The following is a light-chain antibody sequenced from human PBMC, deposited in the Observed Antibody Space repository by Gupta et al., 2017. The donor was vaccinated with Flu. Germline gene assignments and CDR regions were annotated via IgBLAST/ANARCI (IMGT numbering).Light chain of an antibody. CDR3: QQYSQWPLT. J-gene: IGKJ4*01. CDR2: GAF. V-gene: IGKV3-15*01. CDR1: QSVGSN. Sequence: PATLSVSPGERATLSCRASQSVGSNLAWYQQRPGQAPRLLSYGAFTRATGIPARFSGSGSGTEFTLTISSLQSEDFAVYYCQQYSQWPLTFGGGTKVEI.